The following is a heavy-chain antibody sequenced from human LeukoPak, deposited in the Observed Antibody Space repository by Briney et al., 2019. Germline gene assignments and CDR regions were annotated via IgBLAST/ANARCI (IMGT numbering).Heavy chain of an antibody. CDR1: GFTFSSYS. CDR2: ISSSSSYI. V-gene: IGHV3-21*04. D-gene: IGHD3-16*01. J-gene: IGHJ3*02. Sequence: GGSLRLSCAASGFTFSSYSMNWVRQAPGKGLEWVSSISSSSSYIYYADSVKGRFTISRDNAKNSLYLQMSSLKASDTAMYYCARHGGADPDAFDIWGQGTMVTVSS. CDR3: ARHGGADPDAFDI.